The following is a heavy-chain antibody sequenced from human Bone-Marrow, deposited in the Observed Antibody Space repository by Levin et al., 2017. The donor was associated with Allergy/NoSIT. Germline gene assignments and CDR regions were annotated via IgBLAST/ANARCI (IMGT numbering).Heavy chain of an antibody. CDR1: GFTVSSNS. Sequence: TGGSLRLSCAASGFTVSSNSMNWVRQAPVMGLEWVSVINSGGSTYYAGSVKGRFVISRDNSKNTVYLHINSLRGDDTAVYYCARGSTGVDSGSQIDYWGQGTLVTVSS. V-gene: IGHV3-53*01. CDR2: INSGGST. J-gene: IGHJ4*02. CDR3: ARGSTGVDSGSQIDY. D-gene: IGHD6-19*01.